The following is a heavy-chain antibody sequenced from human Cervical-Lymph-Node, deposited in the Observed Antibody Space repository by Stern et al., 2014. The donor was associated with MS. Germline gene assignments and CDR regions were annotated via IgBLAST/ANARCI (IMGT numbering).Heavy chain of an antibody. CDR1: EYTFTDYD. CDR3: ARVMEGATNFDY. Sequence: VQLVQSGAEVKKPGASVRVSCKASEYTFTDYDMHWGRQAPGEGLEWMGWINPNSGGTNYAQKFQGRVTMTRDTSISTAYMELSRLTSDDTAVYYCARVMEGATNFDYWGQGTLVTVSS. J-gene: IGHJ4*02. V-gene: IGHV1-2*02. CDR2: INPNSGGT. D-gene: IGHD1-26*01.